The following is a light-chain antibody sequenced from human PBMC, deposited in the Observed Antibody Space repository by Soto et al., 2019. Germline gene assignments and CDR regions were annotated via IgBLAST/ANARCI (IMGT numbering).Light chain of an antibody. CDR2: LEGSGSY. CDR3: ETWDSNTYV. V-gene: IGLV4-60*02. J-gene: IGLJ1*01. CDR1: SGHSSYI. Sequence: QLVLTQSSSASASLGSSVSLTCSRSSGHSSYIIAWHQQQPGKAPRYLMKLEGSGSYNKGSGVPDRFSGSSSGADRYLTISNLQFEDEADYYCETWDSNTYVFGTGTKLTVL.